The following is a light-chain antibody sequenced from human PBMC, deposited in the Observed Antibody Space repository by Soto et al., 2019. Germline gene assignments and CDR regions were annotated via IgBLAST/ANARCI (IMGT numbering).Light chain of an antibody. CDR1: QSVTYSY. CDR3: QHYGGSPYT. CDR2: GAS. V-gene: IGKV3-20*01. J-gene: IGKJ2*01. Sequence: EIVLTQSPGTLSLSPGERATLSCRASQSVTYSYLAWYQQKPGQAPRLLIYGASSSATGIPDRLSGSGSGTDFTLTSSRLEREDFAVYYCQHYGGSPYTFGQGTKLEIK.